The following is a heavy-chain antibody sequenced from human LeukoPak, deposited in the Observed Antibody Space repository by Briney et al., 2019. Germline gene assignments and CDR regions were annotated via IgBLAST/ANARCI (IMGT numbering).Heavy chain of an antibody. CDR1: GFTFSSYG. J-gene: IGHJ6*02. Sequence: GRSLRLSCAASGFTFSSYGMHWVRQAPGKGLEWVAVISYDGSNKYYADSVKGRFTISRDNSKNTLYLQMNSLRAEDTAMYYCAKGEVVIRGYYYGMDVWGQGTTVIVSS. CDR3: AKGEVVIRGYYYGMDV. D-gene: IGHD2-15*01. CDR2: ISYDGSNK. V-gene: IGHV3-30*18.